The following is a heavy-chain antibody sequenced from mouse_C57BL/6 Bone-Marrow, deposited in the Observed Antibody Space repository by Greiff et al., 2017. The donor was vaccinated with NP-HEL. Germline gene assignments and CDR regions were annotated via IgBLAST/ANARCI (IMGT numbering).Heavy chain of an antibody. CDR3: ARQAARYAMDY. D-gene: IGHD6-1*01. J-gene: IGHJ4*01. V-gene: IGHV5-6*01. CDR1: GFTFSSYG. CDR2: ISSGGSYT. Sequence: EVQRVESGGDLVKPGGSLKLSCAASGFTFSSYGMSWVRQTPDKRLEWVAIISSGGSYTYYPDSVKGRFTISRDNAKNTLYLQMSSLKSEDTAMYYCARQAARYAMDYWGQGTSVTVSS.